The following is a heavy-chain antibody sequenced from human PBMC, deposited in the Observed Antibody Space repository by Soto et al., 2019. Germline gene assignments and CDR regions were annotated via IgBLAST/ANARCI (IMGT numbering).Heavy chain of an antibody. J-gene: IGHJ3*02. CDR3: ARDDLACGGDCLDAFDI. CDR2: IYSGGST. V-gene: IGHV3-53*01. CDR1: GFTVISNY. D-gene: IGHD2-21*02. Sequence: PGGSLRLSCAASGFTVISNYISWFRHSPLKGLEWVSVIYSGGSTYYADSVKGRFTISRDNSKNTLYLQMNSLRAEDTAVYYCARDDLACGGDCLDAFDIWGQGTMVTVSS.